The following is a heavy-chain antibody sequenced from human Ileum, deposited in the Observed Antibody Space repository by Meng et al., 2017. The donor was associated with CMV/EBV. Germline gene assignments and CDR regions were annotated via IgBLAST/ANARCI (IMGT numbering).Heavy chain of an antibody. CDR3: AKAARALGFGMDV. J-gene: IGHJ6*02. CDR2: ISVSGGST. Sequence: GGSLRLSCAASGFTFSSYAMSWVRQAPGKGLEWVSAISVSGGSTYYADSVKGRFTISRDNSKNTLYLKMNSLRAEDTAVYYCAKAARALGFGMDVWGQGTTVTVSS. D-gene: IGHD6-6*01. V-gene: IGHV3-23*01. CDR1: GFTFSSYA.